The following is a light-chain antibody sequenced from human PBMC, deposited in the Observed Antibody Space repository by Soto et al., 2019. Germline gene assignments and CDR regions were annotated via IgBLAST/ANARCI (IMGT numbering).Light chain of an antibody. CDR3: QQSGSWWT. V-gene: IGKV3-11*01. Sequence: EIVLTQSPATLSLSPGERATLSCRASQSVSSYLAWYQQKPGQAPRLLIYGASNRATGIPARFSGSGSGTDFTLTISSPQHEDFAVYYCQQSGSWWTFGQGTKVDIK. CDR2: GAS. J-gene: IGKJ1*01. CDR1: QSVSSY.